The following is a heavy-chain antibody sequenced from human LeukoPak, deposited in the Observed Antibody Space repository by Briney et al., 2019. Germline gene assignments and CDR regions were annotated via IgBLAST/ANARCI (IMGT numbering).Heavy chain of an antibody. CDR3: ARGSPGYFDDFDY. J-gene: IGHJ4*02. V-gene: IGHV1-18*04. Sequence: GASVKVSCKASGYTFTGYYMHWVRQAPGQGLEWMGWISAYNGNTNYAQKLQGRVTMTTDTSTSTAYMELRSLRSDDTAVYYCARGSPGYFDDFDYWGQGTLVTVSS. CDR1: GYTFTGYY. D-gene: IGHD3-9*01. CDR2: ISAYNGNT.